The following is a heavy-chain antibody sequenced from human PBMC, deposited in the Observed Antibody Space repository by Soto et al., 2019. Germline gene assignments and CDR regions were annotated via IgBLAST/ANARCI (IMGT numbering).Heavy chain of an antibody. V-gene: IGHV1-3*01. CDR3: ARASYTGDADGHYPY. CDR1: GYSFSDYA. J-gene: IGHJ4*02. CDR2: INAGNGNT. Sequence: ASVKVSCKASGYSFSDYAIHWVRQAPGQRLEWMGWINAGNGNTKYSQNFQGSVTFTSDTSATTVYMEVSSLRFEGTTMYFCARASYTGDADGHYPYWGQGTLVTVSS. D-gene: IGHD3-22*01.